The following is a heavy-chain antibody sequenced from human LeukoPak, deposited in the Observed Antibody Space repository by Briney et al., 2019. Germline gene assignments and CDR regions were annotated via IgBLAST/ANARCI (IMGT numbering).Heavy chain of an antibody. CDR2: ISYDGSNK. J-gene: IGHJ4*02. CDR3: ARVSYLVAAAGTDY. CDR1: GFTFSSYA. Sequence: GGSLRLSCAASGFTFSSYAMHWVRQAPGKGLEWVAVISYDGSNKYYADSVKGRFTISRDNSKNTLYLQMNSLRAEDTAVYYCARVSYLVAAAGTDYWGQGTLVTASS. D-gene: IGHD6-13*01. V-gene: IGHV3-30-3*01.